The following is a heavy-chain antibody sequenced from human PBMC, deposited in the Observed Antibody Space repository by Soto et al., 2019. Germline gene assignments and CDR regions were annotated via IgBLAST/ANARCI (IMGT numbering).Heavy chain of an antibody. CDR1: GGSISSYY. V-gene: IGHV4-59*08. CDR2: IYYSGST. Sequence: QVQLQESGPGLVKPSETLSLTCTVSGGSISSYYWSWIRQPPGKGLEWIGYIYYSGSTNYNPSLKSRVTISVDTSKNQFSLKLSSVTAADTAVYYCARLTPSPLYGYYYYMDVWGKGTTVTVSS. CDR3: ARLTPSPLYGYYYYMDV. D-gene: IGHD3-16*01. J-gene: IGHJ6*03.